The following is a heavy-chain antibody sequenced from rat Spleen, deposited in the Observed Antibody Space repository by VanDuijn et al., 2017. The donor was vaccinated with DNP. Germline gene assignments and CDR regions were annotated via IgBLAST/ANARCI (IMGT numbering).Heavy chain of an antibody. CDR3: TKAGGYSPWYFDY. V-gene: IGHV5S11*01. Sequence: EVHLVESGGGLVQTGRSLKLACTASGFTFSNYYMAWVRQAPKKGLEWVAAISTGGGNTYYRDSVKGRFTISRDNAKSTLYLQMDSLRSEETATYYCTKAGGYSPWYFDYWGQGVMVTVSS. J-gene: IGHJ2*01. CDR2: ISTGGGNT. D-gene: IGHD1-11*01. CDR1: GFTFSNYY.